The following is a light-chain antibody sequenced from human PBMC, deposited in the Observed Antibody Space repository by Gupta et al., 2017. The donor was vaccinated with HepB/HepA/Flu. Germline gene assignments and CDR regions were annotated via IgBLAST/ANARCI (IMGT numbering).Light chain of an antibody. CDR1: QGIGSY. V-gene: IGKV1-9*01. J-gene: IGKJ5*01. Sequence: DIQLTQSPSFLSASVGDRVTISCRASQGIGSYLAWYQQKPGKAPTLLIFAASALQSGVPSRFSGSGSGTEFTLTISSLQPEDVATYYCQEINSYPSITFGQGTRLEIK. CDR3: QEINSYPSIT. CDR2: AAS.